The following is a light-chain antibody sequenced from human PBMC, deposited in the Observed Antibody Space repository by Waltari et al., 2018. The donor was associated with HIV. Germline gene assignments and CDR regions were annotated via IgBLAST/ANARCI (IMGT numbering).Light chain of an antibody. J-gene: IGLJ3*02. Sequence: QSALTQPASVSGSPGQSIAISCTGISSDVGNYNLVSWYQHHPGKAPRLMIYEVSKRPSGISNRFSGSKSGNTASLIISGLQAEDEADYYCSSYAGGTTWVFGGGTKLTVL. CDR1: SSDVGNYNL. CDR3: SSYAGGTTWV. V-gene: IGLV2-23*02. CDR2: EVS.